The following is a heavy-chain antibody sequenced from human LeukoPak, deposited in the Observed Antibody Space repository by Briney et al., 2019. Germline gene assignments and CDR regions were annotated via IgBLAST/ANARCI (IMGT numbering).Heavy chain of an antibody. Sequence: ASVKVSCKTSGYTFTGYYMHWVRQAPGQGLVWMGWIHPNNGGTIYARSFQGRVTMTSDTSISTAYLELNSLISDETAMYFCARGTQTIFGVIDYWGQGTLVTVSS. CDR1: GYTFTGYY. CDR3: ARGTQTIFGVIDY. V-gene: IGHV1-2*02. CDR2: IHPNNGGT. D-gene: IGHD3-3*01. J-gene: IGHJ4*02.